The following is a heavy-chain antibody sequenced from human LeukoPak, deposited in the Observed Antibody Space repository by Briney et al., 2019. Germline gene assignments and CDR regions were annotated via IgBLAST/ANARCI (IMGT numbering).Heavy chain of an antibody. CDR1: GFTFSSYE. D-gene: IGHD3-22*01. CDR2: IGLSGSST. CDR3: ARYGDSSGSYPADAFDI. J-gene: IGHJ3*02. V-gene: IGHV3-48*03. Sequence: PGGSLRLSCAASGFTFSSYEMNWVRQAPGKGLEWVSYIGLSGSSTYYAVSVKGRFTISRDNAKNSLYLQINSLRAGDTAVYYCARYGDSSGSYPADAFDIWGQGTMVTVSS.